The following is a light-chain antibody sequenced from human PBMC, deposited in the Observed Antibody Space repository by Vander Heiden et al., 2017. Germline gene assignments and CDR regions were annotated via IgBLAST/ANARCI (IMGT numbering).Light chain of an antibody. V-gene: IGLV1-40*01. CDR3: QSYDSSLGGHVV. CDR1: TSTNGAGSD. Sequence: QSVLTQPPSVSGAPGQRVNISCTGSTSTNGAGSDAHWYQQLPGTAPKLLIYDNINRPSGVPDRFSGSKSGTSASLAITGLQAEDEADYYCQSYDSSLGGHVVFGGGTKLTVL. J-gene: IGLJ2*01. CDR2: DNI.